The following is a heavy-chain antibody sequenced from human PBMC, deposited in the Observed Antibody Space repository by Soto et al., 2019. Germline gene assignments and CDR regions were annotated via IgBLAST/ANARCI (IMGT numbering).Heavy chain of an antibody. J-gene: IGHJ6*02. Sequence: PSETLSLTCTVSGGSISSSSYYWGWIRQPPGKGLEWIGSIYYSGSTYYNPSLKSRVTISVDTSKNQFSLKLSSVTAADTAVYYCARLGRGYDFWSGYYYYYYGMDVWGQGTTVAVSS. V-gene: IGHV4-39*01. D-gene: IGHD3-3*01. CDR1: GGSISSSSYY. CDR3: ARLGRGYDFWSGYYYYYYGMDV. CDR2: IYYSGST.